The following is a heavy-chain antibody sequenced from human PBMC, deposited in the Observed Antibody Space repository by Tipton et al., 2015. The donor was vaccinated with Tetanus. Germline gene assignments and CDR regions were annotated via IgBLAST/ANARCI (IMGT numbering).Heavy chain of an antibody. Sequence: SLRLSCVATGFNVRSNFINWVRQAPGKGLEWVSGISWNSVSIGYADSVKGRFTISRDNAKNSLYLQMNSLRAEDTALYYCAKDSKSGLGLAAGTRDTNFQHWGQGTLVTVSS. V-gene: IGHV3-9*01. J-gene: IGHJ1*01. CDR2: ISWNSVSI. CDR1: GFNVRSNF. D-gene: IGHD6-13*01. CDR3: AKDSKSGLGLAAGTRDTNFQH.